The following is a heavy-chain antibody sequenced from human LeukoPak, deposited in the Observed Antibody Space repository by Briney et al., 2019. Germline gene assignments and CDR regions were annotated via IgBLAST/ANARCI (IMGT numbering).Heavy chain of an antibody. D-gene: IGHD6-19*01. CDR3: ATLPRGDSSGVSYY. Sequence: VPSVNLSCKASGRTFSSYAISWVRQAPGQGLEWMGGIIPIFGTANYAQKFQGRVTITTDESTSTAYMELSSLRSEDTAVYYCATLPRGDSSGVSYYWGQGTLVSVSS. CDR2: IIPIFGTA. CDR1: GRTFSSYA. V-gene: IGHV1-69*05. J-gene: IGHJ4*02.